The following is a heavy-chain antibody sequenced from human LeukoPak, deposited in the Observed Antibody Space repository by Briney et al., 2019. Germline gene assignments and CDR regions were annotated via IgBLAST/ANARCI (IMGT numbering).Heavy chain of an antibody. CDR1: GYSFTSYW. Sequence: GESLKISCKGSGYSFTSYWIGWVRQMPGKGLEWMGIIYPGDSDTRYSPSFRGQVTISADKSISTAYLQWSSLKASDTAMYYCARSPNVVSYGMDVWGKGTTVTVSS. D-gene: IGHD3-22*01. J-gene: IGHJ6*04. CDR3: ARSPNVVSYGMDV. CDR2: IYPGDSDT. V-gene: IGHV5-51*01.